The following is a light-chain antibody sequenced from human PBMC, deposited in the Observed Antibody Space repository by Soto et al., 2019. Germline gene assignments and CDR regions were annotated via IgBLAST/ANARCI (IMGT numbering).Light chain of an antibody. CDR2: WAS. V-gene: IGKV4-1*01. Sequence: DIVMTQSPDSLAVSLGETATINCKSSQSLLYSSNKKNYLAWYQQRPGQPPKLLIYWASTRESGVPDRFSGSGSVTDFNLTISSLQSEEVAVYHCQQYYNTPYTFGQGTTLE. CDR1: QSLLYSSNKKNY. J-gene: IGKJ2*01. CDR3: QQYYNTPYT.